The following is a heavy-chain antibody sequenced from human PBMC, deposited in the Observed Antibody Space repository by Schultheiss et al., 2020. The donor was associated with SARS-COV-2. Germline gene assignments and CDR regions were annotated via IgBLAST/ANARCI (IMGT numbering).Heavy chain of an antibody. Sequence: GGSLRLSCAASGFSFRNYGMYWVRQAPGQGLEWVAVTWSDGNNKYNSDSVRGRFTISRDNSENTLYLQMSSLTVEDTAVYYCARDYSNYFDYWGQGTLVTVSS. V-gene: IGHV3-33*01. CDR3: ARDYSNYFDY. CDR1: GFSFRNYG. D-gene: IGHD4-11*01. CDR2: TWSDGNNK. J-gene: IGHJ4*02.